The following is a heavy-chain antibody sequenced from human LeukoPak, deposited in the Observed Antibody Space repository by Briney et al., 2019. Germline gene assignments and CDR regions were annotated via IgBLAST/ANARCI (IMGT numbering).Heavy chain of an antibody. CDR3: ARGWGCGGDCHIEFDY. CDR2: IYYSGST. D-gene: IGHD2-21*02. CDR1: GGSISSYY. Sequence: SETLSLTCTVSGGSISSYYWSWIRQPPGKGLEWIGYIYYSGSTNYNPSLKSRVTISVDTSKNQFSLKLSSVTAADTAVYYCARGWGCGGDCHIEFDYWGQGTLVTVSS. V-gene: IGHV4-59*01. J-gene: IGHJ4*02.